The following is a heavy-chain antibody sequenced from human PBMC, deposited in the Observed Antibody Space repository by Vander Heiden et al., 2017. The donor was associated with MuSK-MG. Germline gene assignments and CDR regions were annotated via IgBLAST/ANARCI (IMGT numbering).Heavy chain of an antibody. Sequence: QVQLVESGGGLVKPGGSLRLSCAASGFTFSNYYRGWIRQAPGKGLEWVSYISSSGSTIYYADSVKGRFTISRDNAKNSLYLQMNSLRAEDTAVYYCARGEYYDFWSGVWNYMDVWGKGTTVTVSS. D-gene: IGHD3-3*01. V-gene: IGHV3-11*01. CDR3: ARGEYYDFWSGVWNYMDV. CDR1: GFTFSNYY. CDR2: ISSSGSTI. J-gene: IGHJ6*03.